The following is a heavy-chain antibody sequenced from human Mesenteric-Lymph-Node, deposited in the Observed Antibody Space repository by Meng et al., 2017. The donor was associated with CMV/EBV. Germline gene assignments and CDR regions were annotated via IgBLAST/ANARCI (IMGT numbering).Heavy chain of an antibody. D-gene: IGHD2-2*01. J-gene: IGHJ6*02. CDR2: IHAGVEPA. CDR1: GFNFNNSA. Sequence: GESLKISCAASGFNFNNSAMTWVRQAPGKGLEWVSIIHAGVEPAFYADSVKGRFTISRDDSKNKVYLQMNSLRVEDTAVYYCARDPDCSSTSCPTNNYYGMDVWGQGTTVTVSS. CDR3: ARDPDCSSTSCPTNNYYGMDV. V-gene: IGHV3-23*03.